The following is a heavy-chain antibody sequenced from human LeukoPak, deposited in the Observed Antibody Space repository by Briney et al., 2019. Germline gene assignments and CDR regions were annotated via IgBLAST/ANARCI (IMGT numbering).Heavy chain of an antibody. V-gene: IGHV3-30*18. CDR1: GFTFSSYG. Sequence: PGGSLRLSCAASGFTFSSYGMHWVRQAPGKGLEWVAVISYDGSNKYYADSVKGRFTISRNNSKNTLYLQMNSLRAEDTAVYYCAKDLYGDYGYWGQGTLVTVSS. CDR3: AKDLYGDYGY. J-gene: IGHJ4*02. CDR2: ISYDGSNK. D-gene: IGHD4-17*01.